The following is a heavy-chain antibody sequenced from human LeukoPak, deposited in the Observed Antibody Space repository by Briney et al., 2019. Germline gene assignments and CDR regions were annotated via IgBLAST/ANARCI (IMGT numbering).Heavy chain of an antibody. CDR3: AKDWLGENYYYMDV. CDR1: GFTFSSYA. CDR2: ISGSIGST. D-gene: IGHD3-10*01. Sequence: GGSLRLSCAASGFTFSSYAMSWVRQAPGKGLEWVSAISGSIGSTYYADSVKGRFTISRDNSRHTLCLQMNSLRAEDTAVYYCAKDWLGENYYYMDVWGKGTTVTISS. J-gene: IGHJ6*03. V-gene: IGHV3-23*01.